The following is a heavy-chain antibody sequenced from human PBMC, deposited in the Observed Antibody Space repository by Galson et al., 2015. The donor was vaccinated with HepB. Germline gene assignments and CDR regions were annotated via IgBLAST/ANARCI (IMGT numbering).Heavy chain of an antibody. Sequence: SLRLSCAASGFTFNSYWMSWVRPAPGKGLEWVAKIKQDGSEKYYVDSGRGRFTISRDNAKNSLYLQMNSLRAEDTAVYYCARMQYVPAGRYYYYYHMDVWGKGTAVTVSS. CDR1: GFTFNSYW. J-gene: IGHJ6*03. D-gene: IGHD2-2*01. V-gene: IGHV3-7*03. CDR2: IKQDGSEK. CDR3: ARMQYVPAGRYYYYYHMDV.